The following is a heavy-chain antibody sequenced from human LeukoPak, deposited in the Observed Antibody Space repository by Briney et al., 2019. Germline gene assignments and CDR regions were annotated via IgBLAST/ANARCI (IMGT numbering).Heavy chain of an antibody. CDR1: GYTFTGYY. D-gene: IGHD3-9*01. CDR3: ARARSDILTGHPFDY. V-gene: IGHV1-2*02. J-gene: IGHJ4*02. Sequence: ASVKVSCKASGYTFTGYYMHWVRQAPGQGLEWMGWINPNSGGTNYAQKSQGRVTTTRDTSISTAYMELSRLRSDDTAVYYCARARSDILTGHPFDYWGQGTLVTVSS. CDR2: INPNSGGT.